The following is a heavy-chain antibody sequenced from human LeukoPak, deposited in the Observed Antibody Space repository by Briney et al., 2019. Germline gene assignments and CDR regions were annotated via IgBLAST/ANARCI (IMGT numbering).Heavy chain of an antibody. CDR3: ANLPASGVIDY. D-gene: IGHD3-16*02. J-gene: IGHJ4*02. CDR2: ISGSGGST. CDR1: GFTFRSCE. V-gene: IGHV3-23*01. Sequence: PGGSLRLSCAASGFTFRSCELSWVRQAPAKGLEWVSAISGSGGSTYYADSVKGRFTISRDNSKNTLYLQMNSLRAEDTAVYYCANLPASGVIDYWGQGTLVTVSS.